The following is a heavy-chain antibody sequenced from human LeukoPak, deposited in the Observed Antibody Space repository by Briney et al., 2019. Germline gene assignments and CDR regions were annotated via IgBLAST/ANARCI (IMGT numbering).Heavy chain of an antibody. V-gene: IGHV3-30-3*01. D-gene: IGHD6-13*01. J-gene: IGHJ4*02. CDR3: ARVPYSSSWAPLYYFDY. Sequence: PGGSLRLSCAASGFTFSSYAMHWVRQAPGKGLEWVAVISYDGSNKYYADSVKGRFTISRDNSKNTLYLQMNSLRAEDTAVYYCARVPYSSSWAPLYYFDYWGQGTLVTVSS. CDR1: GFTFSSYA. CDR2: ISYDGSNK.